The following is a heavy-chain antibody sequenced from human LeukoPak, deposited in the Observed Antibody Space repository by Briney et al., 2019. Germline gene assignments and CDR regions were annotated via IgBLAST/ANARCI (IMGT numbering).Heavy chain of an antibody. D-gene: IGHD6-6*01. V-gene: IGHV1-69*13. J-gene: IGHJ4*02. Sequence: RASVKVSCKASGGTFSSYAISWVRQAPGQGLEWMGGIIPIFGTANYAQKFQGRVTITADESTSTAYMELSSLRSEDTAVYYCAREGIAARLFSYFDYWGQGTLVTVSS. CDR2: IIPIFGTA. CDR1: GGTFSSYA. CDR3: AREGIAARLFSYFDY.